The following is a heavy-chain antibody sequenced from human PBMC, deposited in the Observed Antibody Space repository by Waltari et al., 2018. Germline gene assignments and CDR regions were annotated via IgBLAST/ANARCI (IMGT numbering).Heavy chain of an antibody. J-gene: IGHJ4*02. CDR1: GGSISSYY. D-gene: IGHD6-13*01. V-gene: IGHV4-59*01. CDR2: IYYSGST. Sequence: QMQLQESGPGLVKPSETLSLTCTVSGGSISSYYWSWIRQPPGKGLEWIGYIYYSGSTNYNPSLKSRVTISVDTSKNQFSLKLSSVTAADTAVYYCAGIAAAGSPFDYWGQGTLVTVSS. CDR3: AGIAAAGSPFDY.